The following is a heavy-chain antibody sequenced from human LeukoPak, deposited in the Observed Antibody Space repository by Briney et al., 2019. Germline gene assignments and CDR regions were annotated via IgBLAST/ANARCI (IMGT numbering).Heavy chain of an antibody. D-gene: IGHD3-10*01. CDR1: GGTFSSYA. CDR3: AREGSYYGSGSSPRPFDY. CDR2: IIPIFGIA. V-gene: IGHV1-69*10. J-gene: IGHJ4*02. Sequence: ASVKVSCKASGGTFSSYAISWVRQAPGQGLEWMGGIIPIFGIANYAQKFQGRVTITADKSTSTAYMELSSLRSEDTAVYYCAREGSYYGSGSSPRPFDYWGQGTLVTVSS.